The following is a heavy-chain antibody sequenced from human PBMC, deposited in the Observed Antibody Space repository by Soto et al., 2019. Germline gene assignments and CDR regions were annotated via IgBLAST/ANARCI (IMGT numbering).Heavy chain of an antibody. CDR3: AIPPPIEVAGPDY. CDR1: VGSVSGSPDH. CDR2: IDDSGKV. J-gene: IGHJ4*02. D-gene: IGHD6-19*01. Sequence: PSETLSLSCSVSVGSVSGSPDHWGWILQPPGKGLEWIGSIDDSGKVYYNPSLTGRATLFVDTSRNRFSLNLDSVTAADTAVYYCAIPPPIEVAGPDYWGQGTLVTVSS. V-gene: IGHV4-39*02.